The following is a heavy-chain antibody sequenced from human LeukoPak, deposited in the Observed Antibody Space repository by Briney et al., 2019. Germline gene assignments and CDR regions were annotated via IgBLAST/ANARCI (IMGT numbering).Heavy chain of an antibody. CDR2: VYYSGNT. CDR3: AREGLAARRGAFDI. Sequence: SETLSLTCTVSGGSSSSRFWTWIRQPPGEGLEWIGYVYYSGNTNYNPSLRSRVTISIDTSKNQFSLNLKSVTAADTAIYYCAREGLAARRGAFDIWGQGTVVSVSS. D-gene: IGHD6-6*01. J-gene: IGHJ3*02. CDR1: GGSSSSRF. V-gene: IGHV4-59*11.